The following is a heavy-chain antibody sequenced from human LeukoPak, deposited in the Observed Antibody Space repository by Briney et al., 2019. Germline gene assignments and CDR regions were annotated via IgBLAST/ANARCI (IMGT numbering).Heavy chain of an antibody. V-gene: IGHV1-69*05. CDR2: IIPTFGTA. J-gene: IGHJ4*02. D-gene: IGHD3-22*01. CDR1: GGTFSSYA. Sequence: SVKVSCKASGGTFSSYAISWVRQAPGQGLEWMGGIIPTFGTANYAQKFQGRVTITTDESTSTAYMELSRLRSEDTAVYYCARLSTYYYDSSGYHYDDYWGQGTLVTVSS. CDR3: ARLSTYYYDSSGYHYDDY.